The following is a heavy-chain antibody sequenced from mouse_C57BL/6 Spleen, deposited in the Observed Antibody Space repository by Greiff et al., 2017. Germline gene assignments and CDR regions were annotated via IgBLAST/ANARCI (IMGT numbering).Heavy chain of an antibody. V-gene: IGHV1-26*01. J-gene: IGHJ3*01. CDR2: INPNNGGT. CDR1: GYTFTDYY. D-gene: IGHD2-1*01. CDR3: ARGEGIYYGNPFAY. Sequence: EVQLQQSGPELVKPGASVKISCKASGYTFTDYYMNWVKQSHGKSLEWIGDINPNNGGTSYNQKFKGKATLTVDKSSRTAYMELRSLTSEDSAVYYCARGEGIYYGNPFAYWGQGTLVTVSA.